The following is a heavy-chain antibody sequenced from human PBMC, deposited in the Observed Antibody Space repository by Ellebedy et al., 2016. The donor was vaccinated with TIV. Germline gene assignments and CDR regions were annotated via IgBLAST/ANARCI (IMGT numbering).Heavy chain of an antibody. D-gene: IGHD3-10*01. J-gene: IGHJ4*02. V-gene: IGHV1-2*02. CDR2: INPNSGAT. Sequence: AASVKVSCKAAGYTFPGYYMHWVRQAPGQGLEWMGWINPNSGATNYTQELHGRVAFTRDTSISTAYLELSSLTSDDTAVYYCATGGRLSATRGLNWPFDYWGQGTLVTVSS. CDR1: GYTFPGYY. CDR3: ATGGRLSATRGLNWPFDY.